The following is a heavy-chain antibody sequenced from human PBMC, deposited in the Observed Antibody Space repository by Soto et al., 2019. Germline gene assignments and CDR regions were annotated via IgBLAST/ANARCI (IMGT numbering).Heavy chain of an antibody. CDR2: ISSSSSTI. Sequence: EVQLVESGGGLVQPGGSLRLSCAASGFTFSSYSTNWVRQAPGKGLEWVSYISSSSSTIYYADSVKGRFTISRDNAKNSLYLQMNSLRAEDTAVYYCARDLELRGFDYWGQGTLVTVSS. D-gene: IGHD1-26*01. CDR1: GFTFSSYS. J-gene: IGHJ4*02. V-gene: IGHV3-48*01. CDR3: ARDLELRGFDY.